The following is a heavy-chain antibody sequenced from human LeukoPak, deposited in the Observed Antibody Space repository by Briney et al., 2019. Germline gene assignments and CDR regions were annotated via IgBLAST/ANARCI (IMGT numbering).Heavy chain of an antibody. Sequence: GGSLRPSCAASGFTFNSYWMSWVRQAPGKGLEWVANIKQDGSEKYYVDSVKGRFTISRDNAKNSLYLQMNSLRAEDTAVYYCARDLLRFLDSDAFDIWGQGTMVTVSS. CDR1: GFTFNSYW. CDR2: IKQDGSEK. CDR3: ARDLLRFLDSDAFDI. J-gene: IGHJ3*02. D-gene: IGHD3-3*01. V-gene: IGHV3-7*01.